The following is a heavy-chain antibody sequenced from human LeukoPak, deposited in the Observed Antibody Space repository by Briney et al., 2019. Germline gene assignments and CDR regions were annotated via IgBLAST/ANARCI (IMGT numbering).Heavy chain of an antibody. CDR2: INQDGSKK. CDR3: ARAVAAADSY. CDR1: GLTFSTYW. D-gene: IGHD6-13*01. V-gene: IGHV3-7*04. Sequence: PGGSLRLSCAASGLTFSTYWMSWVHQAPGKGLEWVANINQDGSKKYYVDSVKGRFTISRDNVKNSVYLQMNSLRAEDTAVYSCARAVAAADSYWGRGTLVTVSS. J-gene: IGHJ4*02.